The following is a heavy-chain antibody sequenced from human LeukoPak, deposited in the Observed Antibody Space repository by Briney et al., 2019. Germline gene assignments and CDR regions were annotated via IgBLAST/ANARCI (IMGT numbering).Heavy chain of an antibody. J-gene: IGHJ4*02. CDR3: ARDLVDAAAAKATYTFDY. Sequence: ASVKVSCKASGYTFTNYYIHWVRQAPGQGLEWMGIINPSGGSTSYAQKFQGRVTMTRDTSTSTVYMELSSLRSEDTAVYYRARDLVDAAAAKATYTFDYWGQGTLVTVSS. CDR2: INPSGGST. CDR1: GYTFTNYY. D-gene: IGHD6-13*01. V-gene: IGHV1-46*01.